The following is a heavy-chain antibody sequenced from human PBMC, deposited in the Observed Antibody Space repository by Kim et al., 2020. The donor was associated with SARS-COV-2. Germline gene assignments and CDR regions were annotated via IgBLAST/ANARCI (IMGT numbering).Heavy chain of an antibody. V-gene: IGHV3-43*02. CDR3: VRASGWLPRS. Sequence: GGSLRLSCAASGFTFDHSAMHWVRQAPGKGLEWVSLISGNGETKYYADSVEGRFTISIDNSKNSLYLQMNSLRTDDTALYYCVRASGWLPRSWGQGTLVTVSS. J-gene: IGHJ5*02. D-gene: IGHD6-19*01. CDR1: GFTFDHSA. CDR2: ISGNGETK.